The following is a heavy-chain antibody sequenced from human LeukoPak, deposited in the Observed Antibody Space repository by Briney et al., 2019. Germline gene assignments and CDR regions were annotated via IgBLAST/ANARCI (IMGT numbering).Heavy chain of an antibody. CDR3: ARGLGY. V-gene: IGHV3-7*05. CDR2: IKQDGSEK. CDR1: GLTFSNYW. Sequence: GGSLRLSCAASGLTFSNYWMTWVRQAPGKGLEWVANIKQDGSEKYYVDSVKGRFTISRDNAKSSLSLQMNSLRAEDTAVYYCARGLGYWGQGTLVTVSS. J-gene: IGHJ4*02.